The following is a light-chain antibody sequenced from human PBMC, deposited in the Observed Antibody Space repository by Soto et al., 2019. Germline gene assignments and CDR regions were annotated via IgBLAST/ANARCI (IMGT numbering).Light chain of an antibody. CDR1: SSDVGNYNS. J-gene: IGLJ1*01. CDR3: CSYIGSYSYV. Sequence: QSALTQPRSVSGSPGQSVTISCTGTSSDVGNYNSVSWKQHHPGKAQKLKIYDVNKWPSGVPDRFSGTKSGKTASLTITGLQAEDEADYYCCSYIGSYSYVFGTGTKVTVL. V-gene: IGLV2-11*01. CDR2: DVN.